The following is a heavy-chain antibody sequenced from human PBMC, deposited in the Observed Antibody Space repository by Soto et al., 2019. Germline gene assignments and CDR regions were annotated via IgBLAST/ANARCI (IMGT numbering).Heavy chain of an antibody. D-gene: IGHD5-18*01. J-gene: IGHJ5*02. CDR2: INHSGST. CDR1: GGSFSCYY. CDR3: ARGLSDTAMPRGNWFDP. V-gene: IGHV4-34*01. Sequence: SETLSLTCAVYGGSFSCYYWSWIRQPPGKGLEWIGEINHSGSTNYNPSLKSRVTISVDTSKNQFSLKLSSVTAADTAVYYCARGLSDTAMPRGNWFDPWGQGTLVTVSS.